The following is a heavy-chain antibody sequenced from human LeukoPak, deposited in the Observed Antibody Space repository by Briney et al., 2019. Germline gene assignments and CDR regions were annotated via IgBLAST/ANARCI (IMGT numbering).Heavy chain of an antibody. Sequence: ASVKVSCKASGGTFSSYAISWVRRAPGQGLEWMGGIIPIFGTANYAQKFQGRVTITADESTSTAYMELSSLRSEDTAVYYCARVGATGFAFDIWGQGTMVTVSS. V-gene: IGHV1-69*13. J-gene: IGHJ3*02. D-gene: IGHD1-26*01. CDR1: GGTFSSYA. CDR3: ARVGATGFAFDI. CDR2: IIPIFGTA.